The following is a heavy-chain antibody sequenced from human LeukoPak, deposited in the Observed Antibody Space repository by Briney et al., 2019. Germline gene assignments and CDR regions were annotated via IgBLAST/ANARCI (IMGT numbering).Heavy chain of an antibody. J-gene: IGHJ3*02. D-gene: IGHD5-24*01. CDR2: IYYSGST. V-gene: IGHV4-59*08. CDR1: GGSISSYY. Sequence: SETLSLTCTVSGGSISSYYWSCIRQPPGKGLEWIGYIYYSGSTNYNPSLKSRVTISVDTSKNQFSLKLSSVTAADTAVYYCAREEMAGAFDIWGQGTMVTVSS. CDR3: AREEMAGAFDI.